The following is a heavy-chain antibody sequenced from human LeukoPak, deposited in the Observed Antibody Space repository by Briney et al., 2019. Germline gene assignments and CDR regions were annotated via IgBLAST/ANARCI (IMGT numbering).Heavy chain of an antibody. Sequence: PSETLSLTCTVPGGSISSYYWSWIRQPAGEGLEWIGRIYTSGSTNYNPSLKSRVTMSVDTSKNQFSLKLSSVTAADTAVYYCARHKPGYSSSWLTDYWGQGTLVTVSS. CDR2: IYTSGST. D-gene: IGHD6-13*01. CDR3: ARHKPGYSSSWLTDY. V-gene: IGHV4-4*07. J-gene: IGHJ4*02. CDR1: GGSISSYY.